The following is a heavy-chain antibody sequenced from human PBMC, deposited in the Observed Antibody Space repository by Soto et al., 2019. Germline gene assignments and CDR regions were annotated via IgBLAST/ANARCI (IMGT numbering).Heavy chain of an antibody. CDR1: GYTFTSYD. D-gene: IGHD6-13*01. Sequence: QVQLVQSGAEVKKPGASVKVSCKASGYTFTSYDINWVRQATGQGLEWMGWMNPNSGNTGYAQKFQGRVTLTRNPSLSTAYMGLSSLRSEDTAVYYCAGVFSSWDGGLWCDPCGEGTLVTVSS. CDR3: AGVFSSWDGGLWCDP. V-gene: IGHV1-8*01. CDR2: MNPNSGNT. J-gene: IGHJ5*02.